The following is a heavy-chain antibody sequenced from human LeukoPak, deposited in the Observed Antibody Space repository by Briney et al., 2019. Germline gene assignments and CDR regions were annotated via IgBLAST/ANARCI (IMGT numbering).Heavy chain of an antibody. Sequence: VASVKVSCKASGYTFTGYYMHWVRQAPGQGLEWMGWINPNSGGTNYAQKFQGRVTMTRDTSISTAYMELSRLRSDDTAVYYCATCGSTSCYDYYYYMDVWGKGTTVTVSS. CDR2: INPNSGGT. CDR1: GYTFTGYY. D-gene: IGHD2-2*01. CDR3: ATCGSTSCYDYYYYMDV. V-gene: IGHV1-2*02. J-gene: IGHJ6*03.